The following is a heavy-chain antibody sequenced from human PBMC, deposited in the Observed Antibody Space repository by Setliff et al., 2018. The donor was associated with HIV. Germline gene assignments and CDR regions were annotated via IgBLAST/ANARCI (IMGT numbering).Heavy chain of an antibody. Sequence: SETLSLTCSLTGGSIGSSGYYWGWIRQSPGRGLEWIGSVSSTGKTSYNPSLKSRVTISVASSKKKCSLDLASVTAADSAFYFCVRPQPYTGYEYWFDPWGQGTLVTVSS. D-gene: IGHD5-12*01. J-gene: IGHJ5*02. V-gene: IGHV4-39*01. CDR3: VRPQPYTGYEYWFDP. CDR1: GGSIGSSGYY. CDR2: VSSTGKT.